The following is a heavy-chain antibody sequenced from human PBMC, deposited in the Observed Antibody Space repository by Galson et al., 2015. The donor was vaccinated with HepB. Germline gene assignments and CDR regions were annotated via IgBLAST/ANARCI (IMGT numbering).Heavy chain of an antibody. V-gene: IGHV3-23*01. CDR1: AFTFPSYA. J-gene: IGHJ4*02. CDR2: ISGSGGST. Sequence: SLRLACAASAFTFPSYAMHWARQAPREGLEWVSRISGSGGSTDYADSVKGRLTISRDTSNNTLYLQMNSLRAEDTAQYYCAKGRGSNSYTYDYWGQGTLVTVSS. D-gene: IGHD2-2*01. CDR3: AKGRGSNSYTYDY.